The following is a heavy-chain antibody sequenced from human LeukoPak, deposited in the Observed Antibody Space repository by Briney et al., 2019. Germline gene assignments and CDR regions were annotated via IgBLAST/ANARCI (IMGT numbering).Heavy chain of an antibody. Sequence: GASVKVSCKASGYTFTGYYMHWVRQAPGQGLEWMGWINPNSGGTNYAQKFQGRVTMTRDTSISTAYMELSRLRSDDTAVYYCAKGHSGTGRTIKDGLNDAFDIWGHGTMVTVSS. CDR1: GYTFTGYY. J-gene: IGHJ3*02. CDR3: AKGHSGTGRTIKDGLNDAFDI. V-gene: IGHV1-2*02. D-gene: IGHD6-13*01. CDR2: INPNSGGT.